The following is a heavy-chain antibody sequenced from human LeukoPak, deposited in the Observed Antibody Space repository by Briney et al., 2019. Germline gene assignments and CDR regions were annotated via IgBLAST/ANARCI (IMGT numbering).Heavy chain of an antibody. Sequence: SVKVSCKASGGTFSSYAISWVRQAPGQGLEWMGRIIPILGIANYAQKFQGRVTITADKSTSTAYMELSSLRSEDTAVYYCAISYGSGSYYNVPYFDYWGQGTLVTVSS. V-gene: IGHV1-69*04. J-gene: IGHJ4*02. CDR3: AISYGSGSYYNVPYFDY. CDR1: GGTFSSYA. D-gene: IGHD3-10*01. CDR2: IIPILGIA.